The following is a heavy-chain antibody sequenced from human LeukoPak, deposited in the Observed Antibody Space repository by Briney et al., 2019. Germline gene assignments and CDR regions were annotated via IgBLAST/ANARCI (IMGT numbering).Heavy chain of an antibody. Sequence: GGSLRLSCAASGFTFSSYWMHWVRQAPGKGLVWVSRINSDGSSTSYADSVKGRFTISRDNAKNSLYLQMNSLRAEDTAVYYCARGVLAAAGNFDYWGQGTLVTVSS. D-gene: IGHD6-13*01. V-gene: IGHV3-74*01. J-gene: IGHJ4*02. CDR1: GFTFSSYW. CDR3: ARGVLAAAGNFDY. CDR2: INSDGSST.